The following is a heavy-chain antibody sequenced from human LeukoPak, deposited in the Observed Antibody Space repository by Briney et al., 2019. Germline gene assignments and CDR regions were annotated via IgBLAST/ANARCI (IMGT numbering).Heavy chain of an antibody. CDR1: GFTFSSYW. Sequence: PGGSLRLSCAASGFTFSSYWMSWVRQAPGKGLEWVAKIKEDGSEKNYVDSVKGRFTISRDNAKNSLYLQMNSLRAEDTAVYYCARELWLFDDILTGSGFDYWGQGTLVTVSS. J-gene: IGHJ4*02. CDR2: IKEDGSEK. V-gene: IGHV3-7*04. CDR3: ARELWLFDDILTGSGFDY. D-gene: IGHD3-9*01.